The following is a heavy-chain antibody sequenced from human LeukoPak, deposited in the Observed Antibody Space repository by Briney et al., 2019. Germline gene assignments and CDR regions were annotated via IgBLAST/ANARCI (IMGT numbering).Heavy chain of an antibody. Sequence: SETLSLTCTVSGDSISGYYWNWIRQSAGKGLEHIAYIRSTGRIYYNPSLKSRATISIETSKTQFSLRLTSVTAADTAVYYCARMATMGGNGYHFDLWGQGTLVTVSS. CDR1: GDSISGYY. V-gene: IGHV4-59*01. CDR2: IRSTGRI. CDR3: ARMATMGGNGYHFDL. J-gene: IGHJ4*02. D-gene: IGHD5-24*01.